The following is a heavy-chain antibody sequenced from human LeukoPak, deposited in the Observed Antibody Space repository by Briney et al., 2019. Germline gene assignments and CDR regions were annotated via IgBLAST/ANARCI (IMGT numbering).Heavy chain of an antibody. V-gene: IGHV3-30*18. CDR3: AKDRDSSSWYFVFDY. CDR2: ISYDGSNK. J-gene: IGHJ4*02. CDR1: GFTFSSYG. D-gene: IGHD6-13*01. Sequence: GRSLRLSCAASGFTFSSYGMHWVRLAPGKGLEWVAVISYDGSNKYYADSVKGRFTISRDNSKNTLYLQMNSLRAEDTAVYYCAKDRDSSSWYFVFDYWGQGTLVTVSS.